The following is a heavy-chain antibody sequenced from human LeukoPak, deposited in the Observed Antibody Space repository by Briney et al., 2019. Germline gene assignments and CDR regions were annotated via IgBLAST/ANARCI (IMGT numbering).Heavy chain of an antibody. D-gene: IGHD6-13*01. J-gene: IGHJ4*02. CDR2: IYYSGST. CDR3: ARHVSSPSTEIDY. V-gene: IGHV4-39*01. CDR1: GGSISSSSYY. Sequence: PSETLSLTCTVSGGSISSSSYYWGWIRQPPGKGLEWIGSIYYSGSTYYNPSLKSRVTIPVDTSKNQFSLKLSSVTAADTAVYYCARHVSSPSTEIDYWGQGTLVTVSS.